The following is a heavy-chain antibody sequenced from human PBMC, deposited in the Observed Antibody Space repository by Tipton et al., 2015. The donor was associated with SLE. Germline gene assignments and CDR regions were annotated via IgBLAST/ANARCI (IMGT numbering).Heavy chain of an antibody. CDR2: INHSGST. Sequence: TLSLTCAVYGGSFSGYYWSWIRQPPGKGLEWIGEINHSGSTNYNPSLKSRVTISVDTSKNQFSLKLSSVTAADTAVYYWARDRRITMIVVVITTLDAFDIWGQGTMVTVSS. CDR3: ARDRRITMIVVVITTLDAFDI. V-gene: IGHV4-34*01. D-gene: IGHD3-22*01. CDR1: GGSFSGYY. J-gene: IGHJ3*02.